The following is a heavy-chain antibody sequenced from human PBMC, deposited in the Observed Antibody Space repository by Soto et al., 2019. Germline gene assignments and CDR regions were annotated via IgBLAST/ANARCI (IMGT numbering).Heavy chain of an antibody. D-gene: IGHD6-19*01. V-gene: IGHV3-23*01. CDR2: ISGSGGST. CDR3: AKDRSSGWNRINWSDP. J-gene: IGHJ5*02. Sequence: GGSLRLSCAASGFTFSSYAMSWVRQAPGKGLEWVSAISGSGGSTYYADSVKGRFTISRDNSKNTLYLQMNSLRAEDTAVYYCAKDRSSGWNRINWSDPWGQGTLVTVSS. CDR1: GFTFSSYA.